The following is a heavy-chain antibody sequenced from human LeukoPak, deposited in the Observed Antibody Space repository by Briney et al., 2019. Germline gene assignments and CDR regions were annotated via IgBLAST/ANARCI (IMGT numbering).Heavy chain of an antibody. CDR3: ARDGYNYFDY. CDR2: INPNSGGT. D-gene: IGHD5-24*01. V-gene: IGHV1-2*02. Sequence: GASVKVSCKASGYTFTGYYMHWVRQAPGQGLEWMGWINPNSGGTHYAQRFQGRVTMTRDTSISTAYMELNRLRSDDTALYHCARDGYNYFDYWGQGTLVTVSS. CDR1: GYTFTGYY. J-gene: IGHJ4*02.